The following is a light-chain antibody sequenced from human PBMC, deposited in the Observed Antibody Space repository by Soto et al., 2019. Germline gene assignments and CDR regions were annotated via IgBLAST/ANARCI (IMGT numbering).Light chain of an antibody. Sequence: ESVLTQSPGTLSFSPCERATLSCISSQSVSGRYLAWYQQKPGQAPRLLIYDASARAAGIPARFSGSGSGTEFTLTISSLQSEDFAFYYCQQYNNWPRTFGQGTKV. V-gene: IGKV3-15*01. CDR3: QQYNNWPRT. CDR1: QSVSGRY. J-gene: IGKJ1*01. CDR2: DAS.